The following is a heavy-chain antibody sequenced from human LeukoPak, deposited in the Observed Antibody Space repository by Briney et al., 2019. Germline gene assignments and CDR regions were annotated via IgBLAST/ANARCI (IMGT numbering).Heavy chain of an antibody. CDR1: GLSFSNYE. CDR2: ISSSGSII. J-gene: IGHJ6*02. Sequence: GGSLRLSCAASGLSFSNYEMNWVRQAPGKGLEWISYISSSGSIIYYADSVKGRFTISRDNAKNSLYLQMNSLRAEDTAVYYCASSSQVDVWGQGTTVTVSS. V-gene: IGHV3-48*03. CDR3: ASSSQVDV.